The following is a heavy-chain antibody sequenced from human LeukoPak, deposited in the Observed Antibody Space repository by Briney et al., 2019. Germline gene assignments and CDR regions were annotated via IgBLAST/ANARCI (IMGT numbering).Heavy chain of an antibody. V-gene: IGHV3-23*01. CDR3: AKMDFGSGSYYTLNSPDY. CDR1: GFTFSSYS. CDR2: ISGGGSST. Sequence: PGGSLRLSCAASGFTFSSYSMNWVRQAPGEGLEWVSGISGGGSSTYYADSVKGRFTISRDNSKNTLYLQVNSLRADDTAVYYCAKMDFGSGSYYTLNSPDYWGQGTLVTVSS. D-gene: IGHD3-10*01. J-gene: IGHJ4*02.